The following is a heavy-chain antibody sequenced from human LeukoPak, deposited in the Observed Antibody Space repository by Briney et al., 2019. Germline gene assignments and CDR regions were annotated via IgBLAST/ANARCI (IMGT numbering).Heavy chain of an antibody. J-gene: IGHJ5*02. Sequence: SETLSLTCAVNGWSFNDYYWNWMRQPPGKGLEWIGEINARGDTNFNPSLKSRVTISVDTSKSQFSLRLTSMIAADTAVYYCARGQVPAARGYNWFDPWGQGTLVTVSS. CDR1: GWSFNDYY. CDR3: ARGQVPAARGYNWFDP. D-gene: IGHD2-2*01. V-gene: IGHV4-34*01. CDR2: INARGDT.